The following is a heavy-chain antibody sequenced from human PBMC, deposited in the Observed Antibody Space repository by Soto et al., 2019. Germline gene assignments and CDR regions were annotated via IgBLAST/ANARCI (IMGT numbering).Heavy chain of an antibody. V-gene: IGHV4-31*03. CDR1: GGSSSSGGYY. J-gene: IGHJ4*02. CDR3: ARGLEMATIFGVVISFDY. Sequence: SETLSLTCTVSGGSSSSGGYYWSWIRQHPGKGLEWIGYIYHTGSTYYNPSLKSRVTISVDTSKNQFSLKLSSVTAADTAVYYCARGLEMATIFGVVISFDYWGQGTLVTVSS. D-gene: IGHD3-3*01. CDR2: IYHTGST.